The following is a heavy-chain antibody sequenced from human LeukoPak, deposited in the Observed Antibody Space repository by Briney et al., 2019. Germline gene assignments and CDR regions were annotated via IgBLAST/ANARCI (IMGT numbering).Heavy chain of an antibody. J-gene: IGHJ4*02. CDR1: GYTFTSYY. Sequence: ASVKVSCKASGYTFTSYYMHWVRQAPGQGLEWMGIINPSGGSTSYAQKFQGRVTMTRDTSTSTVYMELSSLRSEDTAVYYCARDWGGVGATSDYYFDYWGQGTLVTVSS. V-gene: IGHV1-46*01. CDR3: ARDWGGVGATSDYYFDY. CDR2: INPSGGST. D-gene: IGHD1-26*01.